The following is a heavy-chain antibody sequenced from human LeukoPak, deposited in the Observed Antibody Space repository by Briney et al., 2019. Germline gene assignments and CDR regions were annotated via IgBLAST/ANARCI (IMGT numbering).Heavy chain of an antibody. V-gene: IGHV4-59*08. CDR2: IYYSGST. D-gene: IGHD5-12*01. CDR3: ARQGRDGYNSLFDY. Sequence: PSETLSLTCTVSGGSISSYYWSWIRQPPGKGLEWIGYIYYSGSTNYNPSLKSRVTISVDTSKNQFSLKLSSVTAADTAVYYCARQGRDGYNSLFDYWGQGTLVTVSS. CDR1: GGSISSYY. J-gene: IGHJ4*02.